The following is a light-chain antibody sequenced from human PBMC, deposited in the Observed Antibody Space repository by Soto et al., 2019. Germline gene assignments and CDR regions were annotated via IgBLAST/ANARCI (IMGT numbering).Light chain of an antibody. CDR3: SSYAGNYNYV. Sequence: SALTQPPSASGSPGQSVTISCTGTSSDVGGYNFVSWYQHHPGKAPKLMTYEVSKRPSGVPDRFSGSKSGNTASLTVSGLQAEDEADYYCSSYAGNYNYVFGSGTKLTVL. CDR2: EVS. J-gene: IGLJ1*01. CDR1: SSDVGGYNF. V-gene: IGLV2-8*01.